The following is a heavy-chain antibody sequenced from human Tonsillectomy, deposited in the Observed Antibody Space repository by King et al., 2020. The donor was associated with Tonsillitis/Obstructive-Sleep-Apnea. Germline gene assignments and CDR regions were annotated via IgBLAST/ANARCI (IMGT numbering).Heavy chain of an antibody. CDR2: ISSSSSYI. CDR1: GFTFSSYS. D-gene: IGHD3-10*01. Sequence: VQLVESGGGLVKPGGSLRLSCAASGFTFSSYSMNWVRQAPGKGLEWVSSISSSSSYIYYADSLKGRFTISSDNAKNSLYLKMNSLRAEDTAVYYCARDGERDYGSGSYYIIYYYYYMDVWGKGTTVTVSS. CDR3: ARDGERDYGSGSYYIIYYYYYMDV. V-gene: IGHV3-21*01. J-gene: IGHJ6*03.